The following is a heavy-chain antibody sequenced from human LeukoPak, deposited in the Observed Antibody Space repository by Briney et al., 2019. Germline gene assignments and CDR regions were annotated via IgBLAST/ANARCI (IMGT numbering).Heavy chain of an antibody. Sequence: SETLSLTCAVYGGSFSGYYWSWIRQPPGKGLEWIGEINHSGSTNYNPSLKSRVTISVDTSKNQFSLKLSSVTAADTAVYYCARGQGDFWGASYNWFDPWGQGTLVTVSS. D-gene: IGHD3/OR15-3a*01. CDR3: ARGQGDFWGASYNWFDP. V-gene: IGHV4-34*01. J-gene: IGHJ5*02. CDR1: GGSFSGYY. CDR2: INHSGST.